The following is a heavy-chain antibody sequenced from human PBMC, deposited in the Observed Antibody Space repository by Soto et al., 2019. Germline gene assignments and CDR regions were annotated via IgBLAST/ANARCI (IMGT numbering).Heavy chain of an antibody. V-gene: IGHV3-9*01. CDR3: AKDSTVMDDAFDI. CDR2: ISWNSGSI. CDR1: GFTFDDYA. J-gene: IGHJ3*02. D-gene: IGHD4-17*01. Sequence: GGSLRLSCAASGFTFDDYAMHWVRQAPGKGLEWVSGISWNSGSIGYADSVKGRFTISRDNAKNSLYLQMNSLRAEDTALYYCAKDSTVMDDAFDIWGHGTMVT.